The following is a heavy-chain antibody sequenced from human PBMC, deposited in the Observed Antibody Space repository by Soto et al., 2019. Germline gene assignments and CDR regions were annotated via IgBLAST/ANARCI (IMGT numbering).Heavy chain of an antibody. Sequence: SETLSLTCTVSGGSVSSGSYYWSWIRQPPGKGREWIGYISYSGSTNYNPSLKSRVTISVDTSKNQFSLKLSSVTAADTAVYYCARAIREYYYGSGTYYIPVYFDYWGQGTLVTVSS. D-gene: IGHD3-10*01. CDR3: ARAIREYYYGSGTYYIPVYFDY. V-gene: IGHV4-61*01. CDR1: GGSVSSGSYY. CDR2: ISYSGST. J-gene: IGHJ4*02.